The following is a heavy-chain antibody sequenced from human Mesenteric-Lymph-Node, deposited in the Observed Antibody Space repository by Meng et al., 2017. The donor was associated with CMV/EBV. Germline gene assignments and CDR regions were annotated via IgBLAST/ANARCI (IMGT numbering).Heavy chain of an antibody. V-gene: IGHV4-34*01. CDR3: ARGSSYDILTGYFDY. CDR2: INHSGST. D-gene: IGHD3-9*01. CDR1: GGSFSGYY. J-gene: IGHJ4*02. Sequence: QGQLTQWCVGLLKPSETLSVTCAVYGGSFSGYYWNWIRQSPEKGLEWIGEINHSGSTTYNPSFTSRIIISVDTSTNQISLNMSSVTAADTAVYYCARGSSYDILTGYFDYWGQGALVTVSS.